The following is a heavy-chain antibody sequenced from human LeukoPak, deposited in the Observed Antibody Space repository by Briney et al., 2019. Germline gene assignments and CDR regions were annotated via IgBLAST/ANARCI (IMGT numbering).Heavy chain of an antibody. V-gene: IGHV3-15*01. CDR1: GFTFSDTW. Sequence: GSLRLSCAASGFTFSDTWMSWVRQAPGKGLEWVGRIKSKTDGGTVDYAAPVKGRFTISRDDLKNTLYLEMNSLKTEDTAVYYCTKDHGSGSYYFDYWGQGTLVTVSS. CDR3: TKDHGSGSYYFDY. CDR2: IKSKTDGGTV. J-gene: IGHJ4*02. D-gene: IGHD3-10*01.